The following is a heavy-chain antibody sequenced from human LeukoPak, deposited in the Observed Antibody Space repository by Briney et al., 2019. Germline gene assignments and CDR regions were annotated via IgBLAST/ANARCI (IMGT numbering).Heavy chain of an antibody. CDR1: RYTFTGYY. J-gene: IGHJ3*02. CDR2: INPNSGGT. CDR3: ARGIFDYYGSGSHRAFDI. V-gene: IGHV1-2*02. Sequence: ASVKVSCKASRYTFTGYYMHWVRQAPGQGLEWMGWINPNSGGTNYAQKFQGRVTMTRDTSISTAYMELSRLRSDDTAVYYCARGIFDYYGSGSHRAFDIWGQGTMVTVSS. D-gene: IGHD3-10*01.